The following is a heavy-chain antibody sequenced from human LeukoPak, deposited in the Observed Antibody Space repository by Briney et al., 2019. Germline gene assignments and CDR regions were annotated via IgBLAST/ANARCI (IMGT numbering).Heavy chain of an antibody. CDR3: ARTYGDPLIFDY. J-gene: IGHJ4*02. Sequence: ASVKVSYKASGYTFTGYYMHWVRQAPGEGLEWVGWINPNSGGTNYAQKFQGRVTMTRDTSISTAYMELSRLRSDDTAVYYCARTYGDPLIFDYWGQGTLVTVSS. CDR2: INPNSGGT. CDR1: GYTFTGYY. V-gene: IGHV1-2*02. D-gene: IGHD4-17*01.